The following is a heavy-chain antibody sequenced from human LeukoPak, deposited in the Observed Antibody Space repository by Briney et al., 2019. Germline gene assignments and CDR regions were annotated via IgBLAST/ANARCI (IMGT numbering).Heavy chain of an antibody. CDR1: GGTFSSYA. Sequence: GSSVKVSCKASGGTFSSYAISWVRQAPGQGLEWMGRIIPIFGTANYAQKFQGRVTITTDESTSTAYMELSCLRSGDTAVYYCARVPRITMIVDGAFDIWGQGTMVTVSS. J-gene: IGHJ3*02. CDR2: IIPIFGTA. D-gene: IGHD3-22*01. CDR3: ARVPRITMIVDGAFDI. V-gene: IGHV1-69*05.